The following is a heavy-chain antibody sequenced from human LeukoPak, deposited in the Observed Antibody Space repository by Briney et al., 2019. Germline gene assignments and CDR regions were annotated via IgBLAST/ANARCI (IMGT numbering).Heavy chain of an antibody. CDR1: GLTVTNAW. V-gene: IGHV3-15*07. D-gene: IGHD3-10*01. CDR3: TTGIRGD. J-gene: IGHJ4*02. CDR2: IASKTDGGAT. Sequence: GGSLRLSCSASGLTVTNAWMNWVRQAPGEGLDWVGRIASKTDGGATDYAAPVKGRFTISRDDSKNTLNLQMNSLKTEDTAVYYCTTGIRGDWGQGTLITVSS.